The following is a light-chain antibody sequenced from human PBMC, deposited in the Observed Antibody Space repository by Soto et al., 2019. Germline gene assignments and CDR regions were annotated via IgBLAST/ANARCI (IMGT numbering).Light chain of an antibody. CDR3: QQYGSWT. J-gene: IGKJ1*01. CDR1: QSISSNY. V-gene: IGKV3-20*01. Sequence: EIVLTQSPGTLSVSPGERATLSCRASQSISSNYLAWYQQKPGQAPSLLIYGASSRATGIPDRFSGSGSGTDFTLTISRLEPEDSAIDYCQQYGSWTFGQGTKLEIK. CDR2: GAS.